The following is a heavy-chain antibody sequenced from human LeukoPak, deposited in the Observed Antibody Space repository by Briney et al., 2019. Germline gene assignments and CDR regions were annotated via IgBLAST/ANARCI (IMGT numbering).Heavy chain of an antibody. CDR1: GFTFSSYA. CDR2: ISGSGGST. Sequence: GGSLRLSCAASGFTFSSYAMSWVRQAPGKGLEWVSAISGSGGSTYYADSVKGRFTISRDNSKNTLYLQMNSLRAEDTAVYYRAKGEVGATGGYYFDYWGKGTLVTVSS. D-gene: IGHD1-26*01. V-gene: IGHV3-23*01. CDR3: AKGEVGATGGYYFDY. J-gene: IGHJ4*02.